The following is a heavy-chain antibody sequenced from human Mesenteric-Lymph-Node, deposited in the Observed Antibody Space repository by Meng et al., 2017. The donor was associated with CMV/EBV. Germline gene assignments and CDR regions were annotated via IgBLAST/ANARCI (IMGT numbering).Heavy chain of an antibody. V-gene: IGHV1-46*01. Sequence: ASVKVSCKASGYTFTIYYIHWVRQAPGQGLEWMGIINPSPGSTTYAQKFQDRVTMTRDTSTSTVYMELSSLRSDDTAVYYCARVRVGATLDYSGMDLWGQGTTVTVSS. D-gene: IGHD1-26*01. J-gene: IGHJ6*02. CDR2: INPSPGST. CDR3: ARVRVGATLDYSGMDL. CDR1: GYTFTIYY.